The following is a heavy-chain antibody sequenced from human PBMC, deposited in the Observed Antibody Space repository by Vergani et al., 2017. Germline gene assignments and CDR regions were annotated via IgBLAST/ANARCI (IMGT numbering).Heavy chain of an antibody. CDR2: IGKDGINT. CDR3: AKYWRDSTDGLPDS. Sequence: QVQLVESAGGVIQPGGSLRLSCAASGFTFSNFGMHWIRPAPGKGLEWLAYIGKDGINTRYRDAVKDRFNVSRDNSKDILYLQMDSLRSEDTALYYCAKYWRDSTDGLPDSWGPGTLVIVSS. V-gene: IGHV3-30*02. CDR1: GFTFSNFG. D-gene: IGHD2-8*02. J-gene: IGHJ4*02.